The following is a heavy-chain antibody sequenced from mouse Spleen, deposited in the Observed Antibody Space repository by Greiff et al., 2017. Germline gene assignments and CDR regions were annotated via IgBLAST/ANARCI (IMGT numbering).Heavy chain of an antibody. J-gene: IGHJ2*01. CDR3: ARVFDY. CDR1: GYSITSGYY. V-gene: IGHV3-6*01. Sequence: VQLQQSGPGLVKPSQSLSLTCSVTGYSITSGYYWNWIRQFPGNKLEWMGYISYDGSNNYNPSLKNRISITRDTSKNQFFLKLNSVTTEDTATYYCARVFDYWGQGTTLTVSS. CDR2: ISYDGSN.